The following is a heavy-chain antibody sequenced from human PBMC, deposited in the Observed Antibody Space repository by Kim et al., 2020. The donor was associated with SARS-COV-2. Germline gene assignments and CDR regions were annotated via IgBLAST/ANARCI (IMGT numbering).Heavy chain of an antibody. D-gene: IGHD3-16*02. CDR1: GYTFTSYG. CDR2: ISAYNGNT. CDR3: ARDCHYEALLGELSLYDY. Sequence: ASVKVSCKASGYTFTSYGISWVRQAPGQGLEWMGWISAYNGNTNYAQKLQGRVTMTTDTSTSTAYMELRSLRSDDTAVYYCARDCHYEALLGELSLYDYWGQGTLVTVSS. J-gene: IGHJ4*02. V-gene: IGHV1-18*01.